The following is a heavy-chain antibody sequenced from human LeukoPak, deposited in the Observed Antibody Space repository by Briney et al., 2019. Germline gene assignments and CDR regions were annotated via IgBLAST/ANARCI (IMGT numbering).Heavy chain of an antibody. V-gene: IGHV3-33*06. CDR2: ICYDGSNK. Sequence: GGSLRLSCAASGFTFSSHGMHWVRQAPGKGLEWVAAICYDGSNKYYVESVKGRFNISRDNSKNTLYLQMNNLRAEDTAVYYCAKARRNYYYFMDVWGKGTTVTVSS. J-gene: IGHJ6*03. CDR1: GFTFSSHG. CDR3: AKARRNYYYFMDV.